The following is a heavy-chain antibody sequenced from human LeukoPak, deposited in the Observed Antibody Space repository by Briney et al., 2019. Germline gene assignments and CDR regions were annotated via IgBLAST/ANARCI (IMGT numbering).Heavy chain of an antibody. CDR2: ISGSGGST. CDR1: GFTFGSYA. J-gene: IGHJ4*02. CDR3: AKTTAGYSSGRYPGWPVDY. V-gene: IGHV3-23*01. Sequence: GGSLTLPCAASGFTFGSYAMCWVRQAPGKGLEWVSGISGSGGSTFYADSVKGRFTISRDNSENTVYLQMNSLRADDTAVYYCAKTTAGYSSGRYPGWPVDYWGQGTLVTVSS. D-gene: IGHD6-19*01.